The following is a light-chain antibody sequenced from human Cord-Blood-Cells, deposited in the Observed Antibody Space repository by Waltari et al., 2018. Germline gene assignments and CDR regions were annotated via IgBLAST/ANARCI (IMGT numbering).Light chain of an antibody. J-gene: IGKJ4*01. CDR2: GAS. CDR3: QQYNNWPLT. CDR1: QSVSSN. V-gene: IGKV3-15*01. Sequence: EIVMTQSSATMSVSPGDRAPISCRASQSVSSNLAWYQQKPGQAPRLLIYGASTRATGIPARFSGSGSGTEFTLTISSLQSEDFAVYYCQQYNNWPLTFGGGTKVEIK.